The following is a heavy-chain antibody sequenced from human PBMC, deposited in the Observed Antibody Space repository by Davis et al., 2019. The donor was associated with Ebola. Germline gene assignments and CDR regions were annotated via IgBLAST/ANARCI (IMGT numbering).Heavy chain of an antibody. CDR2: ISGSGGST. CDR3: AKDWLNAYYYDSRGSCFDS. CDR1: GFTFSSYA. Sequence: GESLKIPCAASGFTFSSYAMSWVRQAPGKGLEWVSGISGSGGSTIYADSVKGRFTISRDNSKNTLYLQMDSQRAEDTAVYHCAKDWLNAYYYDSRGSCFDSWGQGTLVTVSS. V-gene: IGHV3-23*01. J-gene: IGHJ4*02. D-gene: IGHD3-22*01.